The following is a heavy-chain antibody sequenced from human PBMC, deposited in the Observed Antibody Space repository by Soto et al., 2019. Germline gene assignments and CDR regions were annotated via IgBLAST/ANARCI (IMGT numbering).Heavy chain of an antibody. D-gene: IGHD3-3*01. J-gene: IGHJ5*02. CDR1: GDSISSSDHY. V-gene: IGHV4-31*03. CDR2: IYYGGST. CDR3: ARGNSYGFVNWFDP. Sequence: SETLSLTCTVSGDSISSSDHYWSWIRQHPGKGLEWIGYIYYGGSTYYNPSLKSRVFISVDTSKNQFSLHLTSVTATDTAVYYCARGNSYGFVNWFDPRGQGTLVTVSS.